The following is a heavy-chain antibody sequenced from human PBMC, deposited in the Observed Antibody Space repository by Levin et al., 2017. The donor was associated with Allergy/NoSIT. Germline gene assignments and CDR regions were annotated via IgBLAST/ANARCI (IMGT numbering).Heavy chain of an antibody. V-gene: IGHV3-9*01. J-gene: IGHJ4*02. CDR1: GFTFDDYA. Sequence: SLKISCAASGFTFDDYAMHWVRQAPGKGLEWVSSITWNSGNIGYADSVKGRFTISRDNAKNSLYLQMNSLRPEDTALYYCAKGGHSGWYVDYWGQGTLVTVSS. D-gene: IGHD6-19*01. CDR3: AKGGHSGWYVDY. CDR2: ITWNSGNI.